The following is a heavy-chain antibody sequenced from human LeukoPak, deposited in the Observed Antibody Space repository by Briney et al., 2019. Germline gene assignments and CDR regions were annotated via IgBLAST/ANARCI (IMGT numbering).Heavy chain of an antibody. CDR3: ARDGYSGSDAL. Sequence: PSETLSLTCTVSGGSISSYYWSWIRQPPGKGLEWIGYIYYSGSTNYNPSLKSRVTISVDTSKNQFSLKLSSVTAADTAVYYCARDGYSGSDALWGQGTLVTVSS. V-gene: IGHV4-59*01. D-gene: IGHD5-12*01. CDR2: IYYSGST. CDR1: GGSISSYY. J-gene: IGHJ4*02.